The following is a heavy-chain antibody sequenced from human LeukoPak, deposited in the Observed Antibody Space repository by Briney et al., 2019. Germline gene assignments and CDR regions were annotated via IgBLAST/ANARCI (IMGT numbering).Heavy chain of an antibody. D-gene: IGHD3-22*01. CDR3: AKDLYYDSSGYSGGVFDY. CDR2: IRYDGSNK. CDR1: GFTFSSYE. V-gene: IGHV3-30*02. J-gene: IGHJ4*02. Sequence: GGSLRLSCAASGFTFSSYEMNWVRQAPGKGLEWVAFIRYDGSNKYYADSVKGRFTISRDNSKNTLYLQMNSLRAEDTAVYYCAKDLYYDSSGYSGGVFDYWGQGTLVTVSS.